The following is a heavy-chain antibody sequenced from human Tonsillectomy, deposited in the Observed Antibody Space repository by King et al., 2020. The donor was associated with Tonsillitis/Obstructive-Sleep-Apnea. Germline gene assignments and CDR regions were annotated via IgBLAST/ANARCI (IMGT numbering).Heavy chain of an antibody. V-gene: IGHV3-23*04. J-gene: IGHJ6*03. Sequence: DVQLVESGGGLVQPGGSLRLSCAASGFTFSSYTIACVRQAPGKGLEWVSGIRGTSRTYYADSVKGRFTISRDNSKNTLFLQMNSLTAEDTAVYYCAKTDGGDYFYMDVWGKGTTVTVSS. CDR1: GFTFSSYT. CDR3: AKTDGGDYFYMDV. CDR2: IRGTSRT. D-gene: IGHD3-16*01.